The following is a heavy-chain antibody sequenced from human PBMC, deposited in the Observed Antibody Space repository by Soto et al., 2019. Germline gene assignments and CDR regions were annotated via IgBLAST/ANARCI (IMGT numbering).Heavy chain of an antibody. J-gene: IGHJ4*02. CDR2: ISSTTNYI. Sequence: GSLILSCASSGFTFTRYSLNWVRQAPGKGLEWVSSISSTTNYIYYGDSMKGRFTISRDNAKNSLYLEMNSLRAEDKAVYYCARESEDLTSNFDYWGQGTLVTVSS. CDR3: ARESEDLTSNFDY. CDR1: GFTFTRYS. V-gene: IGHV3-21*01.